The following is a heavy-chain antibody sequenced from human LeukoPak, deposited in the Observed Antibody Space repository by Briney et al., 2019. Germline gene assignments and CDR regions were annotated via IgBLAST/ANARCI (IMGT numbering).Heavy chain of an antibody. CDR2: INHGGST. D-gene: IGHD3-10*01. CDR1: GGSFSGYY. Sequence: PSEALSLTCAVYGGSFSGYYWTWIRQPPGKGLEWIGEINHGGSTNYNPSLKSRVTISVDTSRNQFSLKLNSVTAADTAVYYCARSRGYYYYMDVWGKGTTVTVSS. CDR3: ARSRGYYYYMDV. J-gene: IGHJ6*03. V-gene: IGHV4-34*01.